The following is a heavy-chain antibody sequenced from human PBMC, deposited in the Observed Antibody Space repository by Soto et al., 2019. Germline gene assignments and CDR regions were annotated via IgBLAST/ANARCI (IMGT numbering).Heavy chain of an antibody. CDR2: IYYTGTT. CDR3: ATVMHDYGPNWVDS. V-gene: IGHV4-30-4*01. J-gene: IGHJ5*01. D-gene: IGHD4-17*01. Sequence: PSETLCITCSISNGSISIDKYYSTWIRQSPGKGLEWIGHIYYTGTTHYNPSVTSRVIIWVDKSKDQFSLTLTSVTAADTGVYYCATVMHDYGPNWVDSWGQGILVTVSS. CDR1: NGSISIDKYY.